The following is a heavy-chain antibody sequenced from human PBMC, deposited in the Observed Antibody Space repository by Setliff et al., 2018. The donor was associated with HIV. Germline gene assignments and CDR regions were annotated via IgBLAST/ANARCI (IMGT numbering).Heavy chain of an antibody. D-gene: IGHD7-27*01. V-gene: IGHV4-34*01. Sequence: SETLSLTCAVYGGSFSGYDWSWIRQPPGKGLEWIGEINHSGSTNYNPSLKSRVTISVDTSKNQFSLNVSSVTAADTAVYYCARGWGHDGFDFWGQGTMVTVSS. CDR3: ARGWGHDGFDF. CDR2: INHSGST. J-gene: IGHJ3*01. CDR1: GGSFSGYD.